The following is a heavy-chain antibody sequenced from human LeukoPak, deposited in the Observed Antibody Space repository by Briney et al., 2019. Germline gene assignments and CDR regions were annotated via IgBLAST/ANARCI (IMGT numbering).Heavy chain of an antibody. V-gene: IGHV1-69*13. CDR1: GGTFSSYA. D-gene: IGHD3-10*01. Sequence: SVKVSCKASGGTFSSYAISWVRQAPGQGREWMGGIIHIFGTANYAQKFQGRVTNTADESTSTAYMELSSLRSEDTAVYYCARGAPLKRIIMVRGDANVFDIWGQGTMVTVSS. J-gene: IGHJ3*02. CDR2: IIHIFGTA. CDR3: ARGAPLKRIIMVRGDANVFDI.